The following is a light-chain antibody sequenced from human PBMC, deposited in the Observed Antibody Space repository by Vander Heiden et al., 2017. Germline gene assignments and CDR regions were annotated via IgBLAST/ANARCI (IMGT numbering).Light chain of an antibody. CDR3: QQSYSTLWT. CDR2: AAS. V-gene: IGKV1-39*01. J-gene: IGKJ1*01. Sequence: DIQMTPSPSSLSASVGDRVTITCRASQSISSYLNWYQQKPGKAPKLLIYAASSLQSGVPSRFSGSGSGTDFTLTISSLQPEDFATYYCQQSYSTLWTSGQGTKVEIK. CDR1: QSISSY.